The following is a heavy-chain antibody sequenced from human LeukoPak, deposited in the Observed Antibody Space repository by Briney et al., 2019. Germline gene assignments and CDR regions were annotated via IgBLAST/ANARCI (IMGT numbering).Heavy chain of an antibody. CDR3: ARDCSSTSCYAGDAFDI. CDR1: GGTFSSYA. V-gene: IGHV1-18*01. J-gene: IGHJ3*02. CDR2: ISAYNGNT. D-gene: IGHD2-2*01. Sequence: ASVKVSCKASGGTFSSYAISWVRQAPGQGLEWMGWISAYNGNTNYAQKLQGRVTMTTDTSTSTAYMELRSLRSDDTAVYYCARDCSSTSCYAGDAFDIWGQGTMVTVSS.